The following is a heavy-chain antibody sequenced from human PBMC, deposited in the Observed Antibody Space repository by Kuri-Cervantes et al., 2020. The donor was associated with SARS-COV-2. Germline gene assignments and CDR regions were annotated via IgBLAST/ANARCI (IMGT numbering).Heavy chain of an antibody. D-gene: IGHD3-10*01. CDR3: AKDYGSDGMDV. CDR2: ISWNSGSI. CDR1: GFTFDDYA. J-gene: IGHJ6*02. V-gene: IGHV3-9*01. Sequence: SLKISCAASGFTFDDYAMHWVRQAPGKGLEWVSGISWNSGSIGYADSVKGRFTISRGNAKNSLYLQMNSLRAEDTALYYCAKDYGSDGMDVWGQGTTVTVSS.